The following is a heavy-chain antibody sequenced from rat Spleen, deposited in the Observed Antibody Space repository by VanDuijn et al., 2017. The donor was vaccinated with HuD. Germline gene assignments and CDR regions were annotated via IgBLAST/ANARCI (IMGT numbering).Heavy chain of an antibody. CDR1: GYSITSNY. J-gene: IGHJ2*01. D-gene: IGHD1-10*01. CDR2: ISYSGTT. Sequence: EVQLQESGPGLVKPSQSLSLTCSVTGYSITSNYWGWIREFPGNKMEWIGHISYSGTTSYNPSLKSRVSIPRDKSKNQFFLQLNSVTTEDTATYYCARRTGQVYNNYFDYWGQGVMVTVSS. CDR3: ARRTGQVYNNYFDY. V-gene: IGHV3-1*01.